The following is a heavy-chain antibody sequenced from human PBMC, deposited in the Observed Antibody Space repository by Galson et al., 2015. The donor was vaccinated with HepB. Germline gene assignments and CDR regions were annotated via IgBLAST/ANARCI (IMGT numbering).Heavy chain of an antibody. CDR1: GYSFTSYW. CDR2: IYPGDSDT. CDR3: ARLVAAAVYYYGMDV. V-gene: IGHV5-51*01. D-gene: IGHD6-13*01. J-gene: IGHJ6*02. Sequence: SGAEVKKPGESLKISCKGSGYSFTSYWIGWVRQMPGKGLEWMGIIYPGDSDTRYSPSFQGQVTISADKSISTAYLQWSSLKASDTAMYYCARLVAAAVYYYGMDVWGQGTTVTVSS.